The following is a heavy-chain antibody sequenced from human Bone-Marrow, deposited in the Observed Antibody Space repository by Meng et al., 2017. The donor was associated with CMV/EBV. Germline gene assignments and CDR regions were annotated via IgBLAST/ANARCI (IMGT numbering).Heavy chain of an antibody. J-gene: IGHJ6*02. Sequence: GESLKISCAASGFTFSSYEMNWVRQAPGKGLEWVSYISSSGSTIYYADSVKGRFTISRDNAKNSLYLQMNSLRAEDTAVYYCARALPYDFWSGYYLYYYYGMDVWGRGTTVTVSS. CDR3: ARALPYDFWSGYYLYYYYGMDV. V-gene: IGHV3-48*03. CDR2: ISSSGSTI. CDR1: GFTFSSYE. D-gene: IGHD3-3*01.